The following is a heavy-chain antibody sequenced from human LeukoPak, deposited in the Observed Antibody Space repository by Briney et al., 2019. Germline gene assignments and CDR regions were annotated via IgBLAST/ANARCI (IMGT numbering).Heavy chain of an antibody. D-gene: IGHD2-8*01. V-gene: IGHV4-59*12. Sequence: PSETLSLTCTVSGGSISSYYWSWVRQPPGKGLEWIGYIYYTGDTNYNPSLGSRVTISVDTSKNQFSLKLRSVTAADTAAYYCATYTNYKNWIDPWGQGTLVTVSS. CDR3: ATYTNYKNWIDP. CDR1: GGSISSYY. CDR2: IYYTGDT. J-gene: IGHJ5*02.